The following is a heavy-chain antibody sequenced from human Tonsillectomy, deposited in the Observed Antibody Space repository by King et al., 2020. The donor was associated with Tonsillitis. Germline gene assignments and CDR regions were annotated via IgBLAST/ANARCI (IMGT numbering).Heavy chain of an antibody. CDR3: ARDAGYSSGFYDY. CDR2: IYSGGST. Sequence: QLVQSGGGLVQPGGSLRLSCAASGVIVRSNYMSWVRQAPGKGVEWVSVIYSGGSTYYAASLKGRVTIPIENSKKTVKLQMNTLKAEDTAVYYCARDAGYSSGFYDYWGQGTLVTVSS. D-gene: IGHD5-18*01. CDR1: GVIVRSNY. J-gene: IGHJ4*02. V-gene: IGHV3-66*01.